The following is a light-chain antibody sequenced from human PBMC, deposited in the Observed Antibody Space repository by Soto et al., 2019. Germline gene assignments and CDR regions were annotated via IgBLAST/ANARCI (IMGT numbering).Light chain of an antibody. Sequence: DIQMTHSPSCMSASLGDRVTITFRASQGVNNYLAWYQQKPGKVPKLLIYATSTLQSGVPSRFSGSGGGTEYTLTVSSLQPEDVATYYCQRYNSAPLTFGGGTKVDIK. CDR1: QGVNNY. J-gene: IGKJ4*01. CDR2: ATS. V-gene: IGKV1-27*01. CDR3: QRYNSAPLT.